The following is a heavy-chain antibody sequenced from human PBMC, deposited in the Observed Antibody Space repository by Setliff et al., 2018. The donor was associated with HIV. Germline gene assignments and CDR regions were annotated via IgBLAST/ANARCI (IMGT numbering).Heavy chain of an antibody. Sequence: GASVKVSCKASGYTLIDYYMHWVRQAPGQGLEWVGWINPYSGDTNYAQKFHGRVTMTRDTSINTAYMDLRTLRSDDTAVYYCAREARLEGAFDIWGQETMVTVSS. CDR2: INPYSGDT. V-gene: IGHV1-2*02. J-gene: IGHJ3*02. D-gene: IGHD1-1*01. CDR1: GYTLIDYY. CDR3: AREARLEGAFDI.